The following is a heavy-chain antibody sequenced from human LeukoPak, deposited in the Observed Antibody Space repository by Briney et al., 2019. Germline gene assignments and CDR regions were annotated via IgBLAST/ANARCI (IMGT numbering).Heavy chain of an antibody. CDR1: GFTFSSYA. V-gene: IGHV3-23*01. CDR2: ISGSGGST. Sequence: PGGSLRLSCAASGFTFSSYAMSWVRQAPGKGLEWVSAISGSGGSTYYADSVKGRFTISRDNSKSTLYLQMNSLRAEDTAVYYCAKLLWFGELLEISTLDYWGQGTLVTVSS. J-gene: IGHJ4*02. D-gene: IGHD3-10*01. CDR3: AKLLWFGELLEISTLDY.